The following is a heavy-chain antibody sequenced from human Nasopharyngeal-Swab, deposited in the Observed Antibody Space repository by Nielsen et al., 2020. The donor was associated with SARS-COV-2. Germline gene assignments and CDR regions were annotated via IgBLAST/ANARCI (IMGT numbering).Heavy chain of an antibody. CDR3: ARHAPPVYYYYMDV. J-gene: IGHJ6*03. Sequence: SETLSLTCAVSGGSVSSSNWWSWVRQPPRKGLEWIGEIYHSGSTNYNPSLKSRVTISVDTSKKQFSLRLSSLTAADTAVYYCARHAPPVYYYYMDVWGKGTTVTVSS. V-gene: IGHV4-4*02. CDR1: GGSVSSSNW. CDR2: IYHSGST. D-gene: IGHD2-2*01.